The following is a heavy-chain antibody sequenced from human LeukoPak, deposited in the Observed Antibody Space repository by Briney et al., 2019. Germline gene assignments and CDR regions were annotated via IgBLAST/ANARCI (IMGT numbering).Heavy chain of an antibody. CDR3: ARDGGYSGYDYLAVGYYFDY. Sequence: SETLSLTCTVSGGSISSYYWSWIRQPDGRGLEWIGRIYTSGSTNYNPSLKSRVTMSVDTSKNQFSLKLSSVTAADTAVYYCARDGGYSGYDYLAVGYYFDYWGQGTLVTVSS. CDR1: GGSISSYY. V-gene: IGHV4-4*07. D-gene: IGHD5-12*01. CDR2: IYTSGST. J-gene: IGHJ4*02.